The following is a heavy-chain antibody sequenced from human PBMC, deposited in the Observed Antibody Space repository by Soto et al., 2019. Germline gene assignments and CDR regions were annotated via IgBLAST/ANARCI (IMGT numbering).Heavy chain of an antibody. CDR1: GGTFSSYT. D-gene: IGHD2-2*03. J-gene: IGHJ4*02. CDR2: IIPTLGIA. CDR3: ARDLDIVVVPAAMPDDY. V-gene: IGHV1-69*08. Sequence: QVQLVQSGAEVKKPGSSVKVSCKASGGTFSSYTISWVRQAPGQGLEWMGRIIPTLGIANYAQKFQGRVTITADNSTSTAYMELSSLRSEDTAVYYCARDLDIVVVPAAMPDDYWGQGTLVTVSS.